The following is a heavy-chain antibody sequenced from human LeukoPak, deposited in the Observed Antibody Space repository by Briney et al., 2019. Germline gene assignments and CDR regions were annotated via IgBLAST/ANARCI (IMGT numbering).Heavy chain of an antibody. CDR3: ARDLVGLTGDF. D-gene: IGHD2-8*02. V-gene: IGHV3-7*01. J-gene: IGHJ4*02. CDR1: GFTFSSYW. CDR2: IKQDGSEK. Sequence: GGSLRLSCAASGFTFSSYWMSWVRQAPGKGLEWVANIKQDGSEKYYVDSVKGRFTISRDNAKNTLYLQMNSVRAEDTAVYYCARDLVGLTGDFWGQGALVTVSS.